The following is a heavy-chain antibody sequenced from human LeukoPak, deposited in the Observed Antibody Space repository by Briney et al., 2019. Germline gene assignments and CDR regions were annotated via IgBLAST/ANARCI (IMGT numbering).Heavy chain of an antibody. Sequence: GGSLRLSCAASGFTFSSYGMHWVRQAPGKGLEWVAFIRYDGSNKYYADSVKGRFTISRDNSKNTLYLQMNSLRTEDTAVYYCARGLPNYYGMDVWGQGTTVTVSS. CDR1: GFTFSSYG. CDR2: IRYDGSNK. V-gene: IGHV3-30*02. CDR3: ARGLPNYYGMDV. J-gene: IGHJ6*02.